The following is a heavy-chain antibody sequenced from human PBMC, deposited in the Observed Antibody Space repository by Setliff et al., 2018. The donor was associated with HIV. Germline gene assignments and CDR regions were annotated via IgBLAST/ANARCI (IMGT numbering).Heavy chain of an antibody. CDR1: GFTFNNNG. CDR3: AREPYYDILTGYLDY. D-gene: IGHD3-9*01. J-gene: IGHJ4*02. V-gene: IGHV3-20*04. Sequence: PGGSLRLSCAASGFTFNNNGMSWVRQAPGKGLEWVSGITSNGGRTGYADSVKGRFTISRDNAKNSLYLQMNSLRAEDTALYYCAREPYYDILTGYLDYWGQGALVTVSS. CDR2: ITSNGGRT.